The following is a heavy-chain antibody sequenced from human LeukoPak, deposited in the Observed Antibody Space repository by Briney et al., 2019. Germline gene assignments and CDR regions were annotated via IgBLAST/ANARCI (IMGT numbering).Heavy chain of an antibody. D-gene: IGHD6-19*01. J-gene: IGHJ4*02. CDR1: GFTFSNYA. V-gene: IGHV3-23*01. CDR2: SGSGANT. CDR3: AKGRDPLTSSGWPWAYFDY. Sequence: PGGSLRLSCAASGFTFSNYAMSWVRQAPGKGLEWVISGSGANTYYADSVKGRFSISRDNSKNTVFLQMNSLRAEDTAVYYCAKGRDPLTSSGWPWAYFDYWGQGIMVIVSS.